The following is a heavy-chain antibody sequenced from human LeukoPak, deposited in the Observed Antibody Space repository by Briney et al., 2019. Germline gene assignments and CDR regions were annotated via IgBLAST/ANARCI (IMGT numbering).Heavy chain of an antibody. CDR3: ASQRAGFHTGWYSFDY. CDR2: INHSGST. J-gene: IGHJ4*02. CDR1: GGSFSGYY. D-gene: IGHD6-19*01. Sequence: SETLSLTCAVYGGSFSGYYWSWIRQPPGKGLEWIGEINHSGSTNYNPSLKSRVTISVDTSKNQFSLKLSSVTAADTAVYYCASQRAGFHTGWYSFDYWGQGTLVTVSS. V-gene: IGHV4-34*01.